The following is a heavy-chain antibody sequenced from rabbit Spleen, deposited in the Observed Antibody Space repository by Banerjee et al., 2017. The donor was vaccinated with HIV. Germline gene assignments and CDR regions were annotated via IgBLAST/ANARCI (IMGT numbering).Heavy chain of an antibody. CDR1: GFSFSSNYY. CDR3: ARDTSSSFSSYGMDL. D-gene: IGHD1-1*01. V-gene: IGHV1S40*01. J-gene: IGHJ6*01. CDR2: IYAGSSGNA. Sequence: QSLEESGGDLVKPGTSLTLTCTASGFSFSSNYYICWVRQAPGKGLEWIACIYAGSSGNAYYATWAQGRFTISKTSSTTVTLHVTSLTAADTATYFCARDTSSSFSSYGMDLWGQGTLVTVS.